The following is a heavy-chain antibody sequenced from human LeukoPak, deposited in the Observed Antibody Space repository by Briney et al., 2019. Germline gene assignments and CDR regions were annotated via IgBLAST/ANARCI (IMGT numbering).Heavy chain of an antibody. J-gene: IGHJ4*02. CDR3: TRWEMDTAKVFDY. D-gene: IGHD5-18*01. CDR2: IRSKANSYAT. CDR1: GFTFSGSA. V-gene: IGHV3-73*01. Sequence: GGSLRLSCAASGFTFSGSAMHWVRQASGKGLEWVGRIRSKANSYATAYAASVKGRFTISRDDSKNTAYLQMNSLKTEDTAVYYCTRWEMDTAKVFDYWGQGTLVTVSS.